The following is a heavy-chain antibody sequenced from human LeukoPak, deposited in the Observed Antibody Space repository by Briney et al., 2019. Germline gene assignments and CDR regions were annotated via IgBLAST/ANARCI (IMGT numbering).Heavy chain of an antibody. CDR2: ISTSGSTI. CDR3: ARVWKQQAQGYYWYYMDV. V-gene: IGHV3-11*01. D-gene: IGHD5-18*01. Sequence: PGGSLRLSCAASGFVFSDHYMSWIRQAPGKGLEWVSYISTSGSTIYDAVSVRGRFTISRDNGKSSVFLQTDSARVEDTAVYFCARVWKQQAQGYYWYYMDVWGKGTTVTVSS. J-gene: IGHJ6*03. CDR1: GFVFSDHY.